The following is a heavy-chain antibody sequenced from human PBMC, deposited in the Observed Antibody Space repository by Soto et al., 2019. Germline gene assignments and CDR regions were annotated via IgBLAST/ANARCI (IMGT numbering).Heavy chain of an antibody. J-gene: IGHJ6*03. D-gene: IGHD2-2*01. Sequence: ASVKVSCKVSGYTLTELSMHWVRQAPGKGLEWMGGFDPEDGETIYAQKFQGRVTMTEDTSTDTAYMELSSLRSEDTAVYYCATDIRASSANGYYYYMDVWGKGTTVTVSS. CDR1: GYTLTELS. CDR3: ATDIRASSANGYYYYMDV. V-gene: IGHV1-24*01. CDR2: FDPEDGET.